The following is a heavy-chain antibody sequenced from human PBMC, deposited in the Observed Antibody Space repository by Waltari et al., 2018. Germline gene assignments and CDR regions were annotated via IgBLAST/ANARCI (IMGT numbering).Heavy chain of an antibody. CDR3: ARHGAPYYYDSSGYFRVVDY. CDR1: GYSIRSGFY. J-gene: IGHJ4*02. CDR2: IFHTGSS. D-gene: IGHD3-22*01. V-gene: IGHV4-38-2*01. Sequence: QVQLQESGPGLVKPSETLSLTCAVSGYSIRSGFYWGWLRRPPGKGLEWIGFIFHTGSSNYNPSLKSRVTISVDTSENHLSLRLTSVTAADTAVYYCARHGAPYYYDSSGYFRVVDYWGQGTLVTVSS.